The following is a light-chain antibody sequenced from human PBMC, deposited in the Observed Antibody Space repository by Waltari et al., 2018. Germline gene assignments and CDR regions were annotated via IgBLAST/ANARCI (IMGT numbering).Light chain of an antibody. V-gene: IGKV3-20*01. J-gene: IGKJ4*01. Sequence: EVVLTQSPGTLSLSPGERATLSCRASQNIRSNYLAWYQQRPGHAPRLLIYGTSTRASGIPDRFSGSGSGTDFTLTITRLEPEDFAVYYCQQYVSSPLTFGGGTRVEIK. CDR1: QNIRSNY. CDR3: QQYVSSPLT. CDR2: GTS.